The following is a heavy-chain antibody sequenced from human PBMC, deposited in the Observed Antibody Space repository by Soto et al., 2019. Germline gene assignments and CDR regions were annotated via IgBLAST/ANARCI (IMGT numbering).Heavy chain of an antibody. CDR1: GASISSRY. V-gene: IGHV4-59*01. CDR2: MYNTGST. CDR3: ARDLWGYCGADCYPLDV. Sequence: PSETLSLTCTASGASISSRYWSWIRQPPGKGLEWIGYMYNTGSTIYNPSLKSRVTISVDTSKNQFSLKLNSVTAADAAVYYCARDLWGYCGADCYPLDVWGQGTTVTVS. D-gene: IGHD2-21*02. J-gene: IGHJ6*02.